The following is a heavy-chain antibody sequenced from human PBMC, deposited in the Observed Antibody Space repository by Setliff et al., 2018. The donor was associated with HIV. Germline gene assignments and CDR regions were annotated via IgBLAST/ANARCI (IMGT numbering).Heavy chain of an antibody. V-gene: IGHV1-2*06. Sequence: ASVKVSCKASGYTFTAYYAHWVRQAPGQGLEWMGRINPNSGDTIYAQKFQGRVTMTRDTSISTAYMELSRLRSDDTAVYYCASGAALDYWGQGTLVTVSS. CDR2: INPNSGDT. CDR3: ASGAALDY. D-gene: IGHD6-13*01. J-gene: IGHJ4*02. CDR1: GYTFTAYY.